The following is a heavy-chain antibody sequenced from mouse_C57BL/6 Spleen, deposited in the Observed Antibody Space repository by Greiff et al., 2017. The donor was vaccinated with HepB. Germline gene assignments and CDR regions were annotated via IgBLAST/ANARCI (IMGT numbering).Heavy chain of an antibody. Sequence: QVHVKQPGAELVKPGASVKMSCKASGYTFTSYWITWVKQRPGQGLEWIGDIYPGSGSTNYNEKFKSKATLTVDTSSSTAYMQLSSLTSEDSAVYYCAGYYGSSPFAMDYWGQGTSVTVSS. J-gene: IGHJ4*01. D-gene: IGHD1-1*01. V-gene: IGHV1-55*01. CDR2: IYPGSGST. CDR1: GYTFTSYW. CDR3: AGYYGSSPFAMDY.